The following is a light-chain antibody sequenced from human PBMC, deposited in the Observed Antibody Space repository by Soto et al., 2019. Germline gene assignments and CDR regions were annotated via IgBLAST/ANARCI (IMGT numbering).Light chain of an antibody. Sequence: AIRMKQPPSTLSASTEDRVTITCRSSQGISSYLAWYQQKPGKAPKLLIYAASTLQSGVPSRFSGSGSGTDFTLTIGSLQSEDFATFYCQQYSTYPLSLAGGTKVDIK. J-gene: IGKJ4*01. V-gene: IGKV1-8*01. CDR3: QQYSTYPLS. CDR1: QGISSY. CDR2: AAS.